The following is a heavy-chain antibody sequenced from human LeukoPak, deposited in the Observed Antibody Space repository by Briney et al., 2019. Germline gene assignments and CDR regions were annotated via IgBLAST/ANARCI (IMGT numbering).Heavy chain of an antibody. D-gene: IGHD6-19*01. V-gene: IGHV4-59*12. Sequence: SETLSPTCTVSGGSISSYYWSWIRQPPGKGLEWIGYIYYSGSTNYNPSLKSRVTISVDTSKNQFSLKLSSVTAADTAVYYCARESRAVAKFDYWGQGTLVTVSS. CDR1: GGSISSYY. CDR3: ARESRAVAKFDY. J-gene: IGHJ4*02. CDR2: IYYSGST.